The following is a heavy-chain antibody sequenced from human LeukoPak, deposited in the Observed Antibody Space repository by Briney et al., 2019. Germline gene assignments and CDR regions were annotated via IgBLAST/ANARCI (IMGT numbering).Heavy chain of an antibody. Sequence: PGGSLRLSCVASGITLSDYGMSWVRQAPGKGLEWVSAIDSSGANYADSVTGRFTISRDDSKNTVFLHMNSLRADDTAVYYCPKNTAEPDNWGQGTLVTVSS. CDR1: GITLSDYG. CDR2: IDSSGA. V-gene: IGHV3-23*01. D-gene: IGHD1-14*01. CDR3: PKNTAEPDN. J-gene: IGHJ4*02.